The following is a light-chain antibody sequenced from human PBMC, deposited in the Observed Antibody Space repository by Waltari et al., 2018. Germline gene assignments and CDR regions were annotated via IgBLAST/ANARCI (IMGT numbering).Light chain of an antibody. CDR3: QQYNDWPRT. Sequence: EIVMTQSPATLSVSPGERATLSCRASQSVSRNLAWYQRRPGQAPRLLISGASTRATGIPARFSGSGSGTEFTLTISILQSEDFAVYYCQQYNDWPRTFGQGTRVEVK. CDR2: GAS. J-gene: IGKJ1*01. CDR1: QSVSRN. V-gene: IGKV3-15*01.